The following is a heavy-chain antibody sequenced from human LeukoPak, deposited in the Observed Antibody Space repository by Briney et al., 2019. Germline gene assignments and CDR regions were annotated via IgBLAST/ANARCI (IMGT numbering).Heavy chain of an antibody. CDR1: GFTFDDYA. Sequence: GGSLSLSCAASGFTFDDYAMSWVRQAPGKGLEWVSSINWNGARIGYADSVKGRFTTSRDNAKNSLYLQMNSLRVEDTALYYCARVLGGNYYEFDYWGQGTLVTVSS. CDR3: ARVLGGNYYEFDY. CDR2: INWNGARI. V-gene: IGHV3-20*04. D-gene: IGHD1-26*01. J-gene: IGHJ4*02.